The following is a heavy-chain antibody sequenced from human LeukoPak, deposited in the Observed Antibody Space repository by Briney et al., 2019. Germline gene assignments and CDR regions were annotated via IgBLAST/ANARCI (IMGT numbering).Heavy chain of an antibody. CDR2: ISGSGGST. D-gene: IGHD2-15*01. V-gene: IGHV3-23*01. CDR1: GFTFSSYA. J-gene: IGHJ4*02. CDR3: AKVRKPYCSGGSCYYFDY. Sequence: GGSLRLSCAASGFTFSSYAMSWVRQAPGKGLEWVSAISGSGGSTYYADSVKGRFTISRDNSKNTLYLQMNSLRAEDTAVYYCAKVRKPYCSGGSCYYFDYWGQGTLVTVSS.